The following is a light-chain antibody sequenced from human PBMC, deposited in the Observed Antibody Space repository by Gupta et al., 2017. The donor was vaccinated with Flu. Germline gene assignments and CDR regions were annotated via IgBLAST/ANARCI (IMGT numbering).Light chain of an antibody. CDR3: ISYTKRNTFV. V-gene: IGLV2-14*01. Sequence: QSALTQPASVSGSPGQTITITCSGISIDVSGYDVVSWYQHYPGKARKLLISDVNTLPSGASNRFSGSKSGNTASLTISGLQAEDEADYYCISYTKRNTFVFGTGTKVTVL. CDR2: DVN. CDR1: SIDVSGYDV. J-gene: IGLJ1*01.